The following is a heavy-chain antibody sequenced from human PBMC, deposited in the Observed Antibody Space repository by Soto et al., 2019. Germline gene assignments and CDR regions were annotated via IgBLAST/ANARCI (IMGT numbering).Heavy chain of an antibody. D-gene: IGHD3-16*01. Sequence: ASVKVSCKASGYTFTNHGISWVRQAPGQGLEWMGWISASNGNTISAHKFQGRITLTPDTSASAAYMDLRSLRSDDTAFYYCARPPAYSLLHDSWGDGALVTVSS. V-gene: IGHV1-18*01. J-gene: IGHJ5*01. CDR1: GYTFTNHG. CDR3: ARPPAYSLLHDS. CDR2: ISASNGNT.